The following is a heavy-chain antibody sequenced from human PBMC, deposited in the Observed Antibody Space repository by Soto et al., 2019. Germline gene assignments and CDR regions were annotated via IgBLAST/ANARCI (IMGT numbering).Heavy chain of an antibody. CDR2: LIQSGET. Sequence: GGSLRLSCAASGFTFSTYTMSWVRQAPGEGLEWVSGLIQSGETFYADSVKGRFTISTDNSNNMLYLQIHSLRADDTAVYYWAMDRQPDGRWTFDHWGKGTLVTVSS. J-gene: IGHJ4*02. CDR1: GFTFSTYT. D-gene: IGHD2-2*01. V-gene: IGHV3-23*01. CDR3: AMDRQPDGRWTFDH.